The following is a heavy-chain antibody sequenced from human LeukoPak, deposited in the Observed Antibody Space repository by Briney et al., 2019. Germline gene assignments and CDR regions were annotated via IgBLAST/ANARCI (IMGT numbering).Heavy chain of an antibody. J-gene: IGHJ6*02. V-gene: IGHV5-51*01. D-gene: IGHD6-19*01. CDR3: ARCGWTNYYYGMDV. CDR1: GYSFTTYW. Sequence: GESLKISCKGSGYSFTTYWIGWVRQMPDKGLKWMGLIYPGDSETRYSPSFQGQVTISADKSTSTAYLQWSSLKASDTAMYYCARCGWTNYYYGMDVWGQGTTVTVSS. CDR2: IYPGDSET.